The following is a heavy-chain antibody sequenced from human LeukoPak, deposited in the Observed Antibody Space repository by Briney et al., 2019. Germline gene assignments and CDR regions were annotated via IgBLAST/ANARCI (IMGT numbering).Heavy chain of an antibody. J-gene: IGHJ6*04. Sequence: SETLSLTXAVYGGSFSGYYWSWIRQPPGKGLEWIGEINHSGSTNYNPSLKRRVTISVDTSKNQFSLKLSSVTAADTAVHYCARGDPTSTDVWGKGTTVTVSS. CDR2: INHSGST. V-gene: IGHV4-34*01. CDR1: GGSFSGYY. CDR3: ARGDPTSTDV.